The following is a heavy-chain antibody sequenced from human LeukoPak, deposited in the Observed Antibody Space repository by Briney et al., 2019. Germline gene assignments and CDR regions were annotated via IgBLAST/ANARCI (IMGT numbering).Heavy chain of an antibody. CDR2: INPYSGGT. CDR3: ARAADYYDSSGGGFFDY. CDR1: GYVFTDYY. Sequence: ASVKVSCKASGYVFTDYYIHWVRQAPGQGLEWMGWINPYSGGTNYAQKFQGRVTMTRDTSIRTVYMEVSRLRYDDTAVYYCARAADYYDSSGGGFFDYWGQGTLVTVSS. V-gene: IGHV1-2*02. J-gene: IGHJ4*02. D-gene: IGHD3-22*01.